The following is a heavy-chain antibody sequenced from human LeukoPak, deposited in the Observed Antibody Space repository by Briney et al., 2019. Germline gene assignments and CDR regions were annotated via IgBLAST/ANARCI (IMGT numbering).Heavy chain of an antibody. J-gene: IGHJ4*02. CDR1: GFTFTSFT. D-gene: IGHD3-3*01. V-gene: IGHV3-23*01. CDR3: AKDKEGYYDFWSGFFYY. Sequence: PRRSLRLSCAASGFTFTSFTTSWVRHAPEEGLGWVSAISGSGGSTYYADSAKGRFTIYRDNSKNTLYLQMNSLRAEDTAVYYCAKDKEGYYDFWSGFFYYWGQGTLVTVSS. CDR2: ISGSGGST.